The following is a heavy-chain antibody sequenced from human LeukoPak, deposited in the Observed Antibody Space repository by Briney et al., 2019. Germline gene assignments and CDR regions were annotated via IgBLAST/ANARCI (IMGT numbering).Heavy chain of an antibody. CDR2: ISGSGGTT. V-gene: IGHV3-23*01. CDR3: ARDVDDFDY. Sequence: GGSLRLSCATSGFNFSTFDMSWVRQAPGKGLEWVSSISGSGGTTYYADSVRGRFPVSRDNSKNTLYLHMNSLRAEDTAVYYCARDVDDFDYWGQGTLVTVSS. D-gene: IGHD3-16*01. CDR1: GFNFSTFD. J-gene: IGHJ4*02.